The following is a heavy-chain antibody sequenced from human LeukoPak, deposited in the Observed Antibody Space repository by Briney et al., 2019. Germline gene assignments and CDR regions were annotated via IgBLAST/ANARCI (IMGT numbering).Heavy chain of an antibody. CDR2: INPNSGGT. D-gene: IGHD3-22*01. CDR3: ARDRYNYYDSSGYYYMGAFDI. Sequence: ASVTVSCTASGYTFTGYYMHWVRQAPGQGLEWMGWINPNSGGTNYAQKFQGRVTMTRDTSISTAYMELSRLRSDDTAVYYCARDRYNYYDSSGYYYMGAFDIWGQGTMVTVSS. CDR1: GYTFTGYY. V-gene: IGHV1-2*02. J-gene: IGHJ3*02.